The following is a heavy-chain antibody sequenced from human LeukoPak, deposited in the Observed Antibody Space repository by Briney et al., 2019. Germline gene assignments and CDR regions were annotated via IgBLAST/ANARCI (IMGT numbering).Heavy chain of an antibody. CDR3: AKDAYYDFWSGYSYKDY. J-gene: IGHJ4*02. CDR2: ISGSGGST. CDR1: GFTFSSYA. D-gene: IGHD3-3*01. V-gene: IGHV3-23*01. Sequence: GGSLRLSCAASGFTFSSYAMSWVRQAPGKGLEWVSAISGSGGSTYYADSVKGRFTISRDNSKNTLYLQMNSLRAEDTAVYYCAKDAYYDFWSGYSYKDYWGQGTLVTVSS.